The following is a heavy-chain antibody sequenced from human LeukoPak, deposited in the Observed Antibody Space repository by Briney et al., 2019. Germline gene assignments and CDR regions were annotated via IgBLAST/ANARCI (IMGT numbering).Heavy chain of an antibody. CDR3: ARDRSGSYSYDY. CDR1: GFTFSSYS. V-gene: IGHV3-7*01. Sequence: GGSLRLSCAASGFTFSSYSMNWVRQAPGKGLEWVANIKQDGSEKYYVDSVKGRFTISRDNAKNSLYLQMNSLRAEDTAVYYCARDRSGSYSYDYWGQGTLVTVSS. D-gene: IGHD1-26*01. CDR2: IKQDGSEK. J-gene: IGHJ4*02.